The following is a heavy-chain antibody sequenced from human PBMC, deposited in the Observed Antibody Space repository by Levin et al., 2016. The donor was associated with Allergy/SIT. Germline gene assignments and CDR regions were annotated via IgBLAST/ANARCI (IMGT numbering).Heavy chain of an antibody. CDR1: GGSISSGGYS. CDR3: ATYRIVGASIGY. D-gene: IGHD1-26*01. V-gene: IGHV4-61*08. Sequence: SETLSLTCAVSGGSISSGGYSWSWIRQPPGKGLEWIGYIHNSGSTNYNTYNPSLESRVAISAGTSENQFSLKLTSVTAADTAVYYCATYRIVGASIGYWGQGTLVTVSS. J-gene: IGHJ4*02. CDR2: IHNSGST.